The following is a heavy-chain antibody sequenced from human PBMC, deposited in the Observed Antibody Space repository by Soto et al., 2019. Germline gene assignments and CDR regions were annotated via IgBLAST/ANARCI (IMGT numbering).Heavy chain of an antibody. CDR1: GGSISSGDDY. J-gene: IGHJ4*02. V-gene: IGHV4-30-4*01. CDR3: AREDRRLQPYLDY. Sequence: QVHLQESGPGLVKPSQTLSLTCTVSGGSISSGDDYWTWIRQPPGKGLEWIGYIYYSGSTYYNPSLKSRVTISSDMSKNQFSLRLSSVTVADTAVYYCAREDRRLQPYLDYWGQGTLVTVSS. D-gene: IGHD1-1*01. CDR2: IYYSGST.